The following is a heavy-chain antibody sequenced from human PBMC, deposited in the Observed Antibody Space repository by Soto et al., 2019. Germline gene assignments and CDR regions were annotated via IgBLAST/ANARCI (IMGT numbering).Heavy chain of an antibody. CDR2: IYPTDSDI. J-gene: IGHJ4*02. CDR1: GYSFTSYW. D-gene: IGHD1-26*01. V-gene: IGHV5-51*01. CDR3: ARLDSGPYSFDS. Sequence: PGESLKISCKGSGYSFTSYWIGWVRQMPGKGLEWMGIIYPTDSDIRYSPSFQGQVTISADKSTRTAYLHWNSLKASDTAMYYYARLDSGPYSFDSWGQGALVTVSS.